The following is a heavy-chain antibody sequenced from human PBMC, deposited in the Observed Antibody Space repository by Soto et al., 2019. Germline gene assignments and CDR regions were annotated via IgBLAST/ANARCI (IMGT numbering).Heavy chain of an antibody. J-gene: IGHJ4*02. CDR2: INRDETGK. CDR1: GFSFSNSW. V-gene: IGHV3-7*03. Sequence: EVQLVESGGGLVQPGASLRLSCAASGFSFSNSWMSWVRQAPGKGLEWVANINRDETGKYYVDPVKGRFTISRDNAKNSVYLQMNSLRADDTAVYYCARVYCTTTSCYIDQWGQGTLVTVSS. D-gene: IGHD2-2*02. CDR3: ARVYCTTTSCYIDQ.